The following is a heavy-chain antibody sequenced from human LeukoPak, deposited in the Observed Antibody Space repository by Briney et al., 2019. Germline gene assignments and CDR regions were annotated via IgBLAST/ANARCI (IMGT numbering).Heavy chain of an antibody. V-gene: IGHV3-30*02. Sequence: HPGGSLRLSCAASGFTFSSYGMHWVRQAPGKGLEWVAFIRYDGSNKYYADSVKGRFTISRDNSKNTLYLQMNSLRAEDTAVYYCAKDKVVPAALYVYYFDYWGQGTLVTVSS. CDR3: AKDKVVPAALYVYYFDY. CDR1: GFTFSSYG. D-gene: IGHD2-2*01. CDR2: IRYDGSNK. J-gene: IGHJ4*02.